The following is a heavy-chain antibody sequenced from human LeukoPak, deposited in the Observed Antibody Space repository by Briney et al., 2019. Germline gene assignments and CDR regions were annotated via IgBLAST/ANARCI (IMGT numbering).Heavy chain of an antibody. CDR2: INPSGGST. CDR1: GYTFTGYY. D-gene: IGHD3-9*01. J-gene: IGHJ6*03. V-gene: IGHV1-46*01. CDR3: ASGAETYYDILTGYWGTEGDYYMDV. Sequence: RASVKVSCKASGYTFTGYYMHWVRQAPGQGLEWMGIINPSGGSTSYAQKFQGRVTMTRDTSTSTVYMELSSLRSEDTAVYYCASGAETYYDILTGYWGTEGDYYMDVWGKGTTVTISS.